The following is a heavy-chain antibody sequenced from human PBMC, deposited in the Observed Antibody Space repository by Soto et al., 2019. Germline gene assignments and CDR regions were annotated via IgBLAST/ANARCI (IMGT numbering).Heavy chain of an antibody. Sequence: SETLSLTCTVSGGSISSSSYYWGWIRQPPGKGLEWIGSIYYSGSTYYNPSLKSRVTISVDTSKNQFSLKLSSVTAADTAVYYCAREVTEPTGYCSGGSCYDWFDPWGQGTLVTVSS. CDR1: GGSISSSSYY. D-gene: IGHD2-15*01. J-gene: IGHJ5*02. V-gene: IGHV4-39*02. CDR3: AREVTEPTGYCSGGSCYDWFDP. CDR2: IYYSGST.